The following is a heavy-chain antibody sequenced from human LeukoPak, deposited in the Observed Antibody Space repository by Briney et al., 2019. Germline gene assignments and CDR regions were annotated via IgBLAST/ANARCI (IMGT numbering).Heavy chain of an antibody. CDR2: ISYDDTNK. Sequence: PGGSLRLSCAASGFTFSNYALHWVRQAPGKGLEWVAVISYDDTNKYYVDSVKGRFTISRDNSKNTLYLQMNSLRGEDTAVYYCAKDGDTMSGTYYYDMDVWGKGTPVTIS. J-gene: IGHJ6*03. CDR1: GFTFSNYA. D-gene: IGHD1-26*01. CDR3: AKDGDTMSGTYYYDMDV. V-gene: IGHV3-30*04.